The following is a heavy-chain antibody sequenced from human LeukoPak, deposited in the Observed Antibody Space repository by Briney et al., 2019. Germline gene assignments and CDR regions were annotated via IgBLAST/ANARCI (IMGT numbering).Heavy chain of an antibody. V-gene: IGHV3-30*02. CDR1: GFTFSSYG. CDR2: IRYDGSNK. D-gene: IGHD3-22*01. J-gene: IGHJ4*02. CDR3: AKEPSPYYDSTLDY. Sequence: GGSLRLSCAASGFTFSSYGMHWVRQAPGKGLEWVAFIRYDGSNKYYADSVKGRFTISRDNSKNTLYLQMNSLRAEDTAVYYCAKEPSPYYDSTLDYWGQGTLVTVSS.